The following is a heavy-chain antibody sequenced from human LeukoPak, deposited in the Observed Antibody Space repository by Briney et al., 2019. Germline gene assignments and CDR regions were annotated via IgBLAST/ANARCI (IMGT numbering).Heavy chain of an antibody. CDR2: INPNSGGT. CDR1: GYTFTGYY. CDR3: ARDDLYYYDSSGFLNWFDP. V-gene: IGHV1-2*02. D-gene: IGHD3-22*01. Sequence: ASVKVSFKASGYTFTGYYMHWVRQAPGQGLEWMGWINPNSGGTNYAQKFQGRVTMTRDTSISTAYMELSRLRSDDTAVYYCARDDLYYYDSSGFLNWFDPWGQGTLVTVSS. J-gene: IGHJ5*02.